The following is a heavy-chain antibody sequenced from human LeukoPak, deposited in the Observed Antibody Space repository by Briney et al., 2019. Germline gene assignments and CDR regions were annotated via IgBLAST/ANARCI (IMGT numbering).Heavy chain of an antibody. V-gene: IGHV3-30*18. CDR2: ISYDGSNK. CDR1: GFTFSSYG. J-gene: IGHJ3*02. CDR3: AKANYYGSAVNAFDI. Sequence: GGSLRLSCAASGFTFSSYGMHWVRQAPGKGLEWVAVISYDGSNKYYADSVKGRFTISRDNSKNTLYLQMNSLRAEDTAVYYCAKANYYGSAVNAFDIWGQGTMVTVSS. D-gene: IGHD3-10*01.